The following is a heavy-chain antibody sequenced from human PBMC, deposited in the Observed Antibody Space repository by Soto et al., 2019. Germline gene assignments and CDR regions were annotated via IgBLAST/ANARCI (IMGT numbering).Heavy chain of an antibody. CDR2: IIPIFGSA. D-gene: IGHD5-12*01. J-gene: IGHJ5*02. CDR3: AKVGGKDGYFGNSFDP. CDR1: GGTFSNYA. V-gene: IGHV1-69*15. Sequence: QVQLVQSGAEVKKPGSSVKVSCKASGGTFSNYAITWVRQAPGQGLEWLGRIIPIFGSANYAQKFQGRVTITADESTTTAYMELSSLRSDDTAVYYCAKVGGKDGYFGNSFDPWGKGTLVTVSS.